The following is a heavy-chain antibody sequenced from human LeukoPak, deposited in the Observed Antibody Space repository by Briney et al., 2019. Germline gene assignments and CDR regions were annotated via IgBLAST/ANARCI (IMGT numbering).Heavy chain of an antibody. J-gene: IGHJ4*02. CDR1: GYTFTGYY. V-gene: IGHV1-2*02. CDR3: ARIGVQLWVDTPDY. Sequence: ASVKVSCKASGYTFTGYYIHWVRQAPGQGLEWMGWINPNSGGTNYAQKFQGRVTMTRDTSISTAYMELSRLRSDDTAVYYCARIGVQLWVDTPDYWGQGTLVTVSS. CDR2: INPNSGGT. D-gene: IGHD5-18*01.